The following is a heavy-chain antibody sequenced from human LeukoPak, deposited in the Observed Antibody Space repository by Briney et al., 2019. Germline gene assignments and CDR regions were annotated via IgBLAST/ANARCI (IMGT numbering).Heavy chain of an antibody. CDR1: GGSISSYY. Sequence: SETLSLTCTVSGGSISSYYWSWIRQPPGKGLEWIGYIYYSGSTNYNPSLKRRVTISVDTSKNQFSLKLSSVTAADTAVYYCARGEMATIGGGDYWGQGTLVTVSS. CDR3: ARGEMATIGGGDY. V-gene: IGHV4-59*01. CDR2: IYYSGST. D-gene: IGHD5-24*01. J-gene: IGHJ4*02.